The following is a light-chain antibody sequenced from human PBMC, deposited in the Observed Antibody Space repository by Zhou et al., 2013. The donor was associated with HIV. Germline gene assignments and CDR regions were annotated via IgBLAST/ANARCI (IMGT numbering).Light chain of an antibody. CDR1: QSVYNY. CDR2: GAS. V-gene: IGKV3-20*01. Sequence: EVVLTQSPATLSLSPGERGTLSCRASQSVYNYLAWFQQTAGQAPRLLIYGASTRATGIPDRFSGSGSGTDFTLTIARVEPEDFAMYYCQQYAFSPGTFGQGTKVDIK. CDR3: QQYAFSPGT. J-gene: IGKJ1*01.